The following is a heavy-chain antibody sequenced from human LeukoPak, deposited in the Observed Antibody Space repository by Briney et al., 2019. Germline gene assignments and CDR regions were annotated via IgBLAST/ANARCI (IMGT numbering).Heavy chain of an antibody. J-gene: IGHJ4*02. D-gene: IGHD3-22*01. CDR1: GGSISSYY. Sequence: SETLSLTCAVSGGSISSYYWSWIRQPPGKGLEWIGCTYYSGSTNYNPSLKSRVTISVDTSKNRFSLKLSSVTAADTAVYYCASAGSSGYYYFDYWGQGTLVTVSP. V-gene: IGHV4-59*01. CDR3: ASAGSSGYYYFDY. CDR2: TYYSGST.